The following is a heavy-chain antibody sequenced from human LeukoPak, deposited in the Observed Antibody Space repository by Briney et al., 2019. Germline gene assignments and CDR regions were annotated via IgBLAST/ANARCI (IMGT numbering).Heavy chain of an antibody. D-gene: IGHD3-22*01. CDR1: GGSISSYY. CDR3: ARVPITTTGWYFDL. J-gene: IGHJ2*01. CDR2: IYCSGST. Sequence: SETLSLTCTVSGGSISSYYWSWIRQPPGKGLEWIGYIYCSGSTNYNPSLKSRVTISVDTSKNQFSLKLSSVTAADTAVYYCARVPITTTGWYFDLWGRGTLVTVSS. V-gene: IGHV4-59*01.